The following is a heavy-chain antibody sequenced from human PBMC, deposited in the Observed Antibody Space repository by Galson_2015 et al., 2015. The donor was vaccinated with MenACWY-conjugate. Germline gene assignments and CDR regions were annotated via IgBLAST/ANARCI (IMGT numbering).Heavy chain of an antibody. Sequence: SLRLSCAASGFSFSNYWMTWVRQAPGKGLEWVANIRQDGSVKNYVVSVKGRFTISRDNAEDSLRLQMDSLRAEDTAVYYCARDPPHYYDNNYDMDVWGQGTTVTVSS. CDR3: ARDPPHYYDNNYDMDV. CDR2: IRQDGSVK. CDR1: GFSFSNYW. J-gene: IGHJ6*02. D-gene: IGHD3-22*01. V-gene: IGHV3-7*03.